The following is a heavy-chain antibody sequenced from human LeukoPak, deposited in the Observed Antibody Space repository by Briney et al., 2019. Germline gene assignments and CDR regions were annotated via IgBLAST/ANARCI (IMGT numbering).Heavy chain of an antibody. D-gene: IGHD5-12*01. V-gene: IGHV1-18*01. CDR3: ARVERRLFIRETNFDY. CDR1: GYTFTSYG. CDR2: ISAYNGNT. Sequence: ASVKVSCKASGYTFTSYGISWVRQAPGQELEWMGWISAYNGNTNYAQKLQGRVTMTTDTSTSTAYMELRSLRSDDTAVYYCARVERRLFIRETNFDYWGQGTLVTVSS. J-gene: IGHJ4*02.